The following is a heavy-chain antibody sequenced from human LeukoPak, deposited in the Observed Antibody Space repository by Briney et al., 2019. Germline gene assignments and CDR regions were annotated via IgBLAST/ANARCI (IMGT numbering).Heavy chain of an antibody. CDR2: IYHSGST. V-gene: IGHV4-38-2*01. Sequence: SETLSLTCAVSGYSISSGYYWGWIRQPPGKGLEWIGSIYHSGSTYYTPSLKSRVTISVDTSKNQFSLKLSSVTAADTAMYYCARNIVVVPTVTGAFDVWGQGTMVTVSS. J-gene: IGHJ3*01. D-gene: IGHD2-2*01. CDR3: ARNIVVVPTVTGAFDV. CDR1: GYSISSGYY.